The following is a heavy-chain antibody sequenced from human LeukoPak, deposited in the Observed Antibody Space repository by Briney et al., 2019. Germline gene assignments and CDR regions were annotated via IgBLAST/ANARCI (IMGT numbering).Heavy chain of an antibody. V-gene: IGHV5-51*01. CDR1: GYSFTSYW. CDR3: ARFRGTAVATDAFDF. J-gene: IGHJ3*01. D-gene: IGHD5-12*01. Sequence: GESLKISCKGSGYSFTSYWIGWVRQMPGKGLEWMGIIYPGDSRTRYSPSFQGQVTISADKSISTAYLRWSSLKASDSATYYCARFRGTAVATDAFDFWGQGTMVTVSS. CDR2: IYPGDSRT.